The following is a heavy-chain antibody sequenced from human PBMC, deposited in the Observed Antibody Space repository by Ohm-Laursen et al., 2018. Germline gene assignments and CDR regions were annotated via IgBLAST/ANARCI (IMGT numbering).Heavy chain of an antibody. Sequence: SLRLSCAAPGFIFDTYAMSWVRQAPGKGLEWVSTISGSGDTTYYSDSVKGRFTISRDNAKNTLYLQMNSLRAEDTAVYYCARVDYYYDSSGYYYGAHYFDYWGQGTLVTVSS. J-gene: IGHJ4*02. D-gene: IGHD3-22*01. V-gene: IGHV3-23*01. CDR2: ISGSGDTT. CDR3: ARVDYYYDSSGYYYGAHYFDY. CDR1: GFIFDTYA.